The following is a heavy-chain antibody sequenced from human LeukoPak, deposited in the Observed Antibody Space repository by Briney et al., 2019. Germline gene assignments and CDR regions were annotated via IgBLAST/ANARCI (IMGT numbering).Heavy chain of an antibody. J-gene: IGHJ4*02. CDR1: GYTFTSYG. CDR3: AKEHGQGVVVPAAAIVAPGYFDY. Sequence: ASVKVSCKASGYTFTSYGISWVRQAPGQGLEWMGWISAYNGNTNYAQKLQGRVTMTTDTSTSTAYMELRSLRSDDTAVYYCAKEHGQGVVVPAAAIVAPGYFDYWGQGTLVTVSS. CDR2: ISAYNGNT. V-gene: IGHV1-18*01. D-gene: IGHD2-2*01.